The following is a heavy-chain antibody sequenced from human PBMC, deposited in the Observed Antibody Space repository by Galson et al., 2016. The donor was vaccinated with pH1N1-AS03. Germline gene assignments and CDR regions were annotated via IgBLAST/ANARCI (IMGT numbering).Heavy chain of an antibody. Sequence: SLRLSCAASGFTFSDYYMSWIRQAPGKGLEWISCITSSGGSGPTIYYADSVKGRFTISRDNAKNALYLQMNSLRDDDTAVYYCSRGWYDIWTGYLVDPFDYGGQGALVTGSS. D-gene: IGHD3-9*01. CDR3: SRGWYDIWTGYLVDPFDY. V-gene: IGHV3-11*01. CDR1: GFTFSDYY. J-gene: IGHJ4*02. CDR2: ITSSGGSGPTI.